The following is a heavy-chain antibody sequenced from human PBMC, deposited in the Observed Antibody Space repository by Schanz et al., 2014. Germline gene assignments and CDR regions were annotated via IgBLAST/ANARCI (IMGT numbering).Heavy chain of an antibody. V-gene: IGHV1-2*06. J-gene: IGHJ4*02. CDR1: EYTFTRHY. CDR3: VRELSGGTFDY. Sequence: QVQWVQSGADVKKPGTAVKVSCKASEYTFTRHYMHWVRQAPGQGLEWMGRISPSSGGTNYAQNFQGRVTMTKDTSINTVYMELSTLTSDDTAVYYCVRELSGGTFDYWGQGALVTVSS. CDR2: ISPSSGGT. D-gene: IGHD1-1*01.